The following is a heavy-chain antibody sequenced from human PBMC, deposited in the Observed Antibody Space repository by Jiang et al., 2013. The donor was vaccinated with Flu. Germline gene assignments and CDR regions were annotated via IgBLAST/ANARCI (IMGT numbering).Heavy chain of an antibody. V-gene: IGHV3-49*03. CDR1: GFTFGDYG. CDR2: WKQAYGARR. Sequence: CTGSGFTFGDYGMSWFRQAPGKGAGVGRLHWKQAYGARREYAASVRGRFTISRDDSKSVAYLQMNSLKTEDTALYYCSRDLVRDVIIIPSGYCDYWGQGALVTVSS. D-gene: IGHD3-10*01. CDR3: SRDLVRDVIIIPSGYCDY. J-gene: IGHJ4*02.